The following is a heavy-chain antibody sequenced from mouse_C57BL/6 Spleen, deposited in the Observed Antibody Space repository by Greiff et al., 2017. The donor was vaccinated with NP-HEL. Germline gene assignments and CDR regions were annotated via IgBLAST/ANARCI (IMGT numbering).Heavy chain of an antibody. J-gene: IGHJ2*01. V-gene: IGHV1-61*01. Sequence: QVQLQQPGAELVRPGSSVKLSCKASGYTFTSYWMDWVKQRPGQGLEWIGNIYPSDSETHYNQKFKDKATLTVDKSSSTAYMQLSSLTSEDSAVYYCARMDYGPYFDYWGQGTTLTVSS. CDR2: IYPSDSET. CDR3: ARMDYGPYFDY. CDR1: GYTFTSYW. D-gene: IGHD1-1*01.